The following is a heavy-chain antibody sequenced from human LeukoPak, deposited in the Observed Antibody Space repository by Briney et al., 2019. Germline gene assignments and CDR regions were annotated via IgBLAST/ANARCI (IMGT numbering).Heavy chain of an antibody. Sequence: SETLSLTCAVYGGSFSGYYWSWIRQPPGKGLEWIGEINHSGSTNYNPSLKSRVTISVDTSKNQSSLKLSSVTAADTAVYYCARGGILTGYYKRKGYYFDYWGQGTLVTVSS. CDR3: ARGGILTGYYKRKGYYFDY. CDR1: GGSFSGYY. CDR2: INHSGST. D-gene: IGHD3-9*01. J-gene: IGHJ4*02. V-gene: IGHV4-34*01.